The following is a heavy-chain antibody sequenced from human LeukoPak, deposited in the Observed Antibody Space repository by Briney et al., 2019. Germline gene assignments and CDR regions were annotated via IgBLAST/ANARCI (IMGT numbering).Heavy chain of an antibody. D-gene: IGHD1-26*01. V-gene: IGHV3-15*01. CDR3: TTFAFGHYYGH. J-gene: IGHJ4*02. Sequence: GGSLRLSCAASGFTFSNAWMTWVRQAPGKGLEWVGLIKSKTDGETIDYAAPVKGRFTISRDDSKNTLYLQMNNLKTEDTAVYYCTTFAFGHYYGHWGQGTLVTVSS. CDR1: GFTFSNAW. CDR2: IKSKTDGETI.